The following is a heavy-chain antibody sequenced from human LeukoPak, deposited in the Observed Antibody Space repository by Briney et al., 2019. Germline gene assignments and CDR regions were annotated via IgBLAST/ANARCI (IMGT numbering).Heavy chain of an antibody. D-gene: IGHD6-25*01. CDR3: ARGRLPIDY. CDR1: GGSISSYY. J-gene: IGHJ4*02. V-gene: IGHV4-59*08. Sequence: KPSETLSLTCTVSGGSISSYYWSWIRQPPGKGLEWIGYIYYSGSTSYNPSLKSRVTISVDTPKNQFSLKLTSVTAADTAVYYCARGRLPIDYWGQGTLVTVSS. CDR2: IYYSGST.